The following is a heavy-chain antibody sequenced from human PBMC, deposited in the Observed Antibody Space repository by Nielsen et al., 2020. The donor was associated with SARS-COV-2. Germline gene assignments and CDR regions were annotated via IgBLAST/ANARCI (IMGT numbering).Heavy chain of an antibody. CDR3: ARHYGTMIVVVITPYYFDY. D-gene: IGHD3-22*01. Sequence: SETLSLTCTVSGGSISSGDYYWSWIRQPPGKGLEWIGYIYYSGSTYYNPSLKSRVTISVDTSKNQFSLKLSSVTAADTAVYYCARHYGTMIVVVITPYYFDYWGQGTLVTVSS. CDR1: GGSISSGDYY. V-gene: IGHV4-30-4*01. CDR2: IYYSGST. J-gene: IGHJ4*02.